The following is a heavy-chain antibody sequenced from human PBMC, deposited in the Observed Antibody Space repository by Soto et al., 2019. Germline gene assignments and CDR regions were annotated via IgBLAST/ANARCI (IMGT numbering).Heavy chain of an antibody. D-gene: IGHD3-10*01. CDR3: AHSGLWFGEPDAFDI. V-gene: IGHV2-5*02. CDR1: GFSLSTSGVG. CDR2: IYWDDDK. Sequence: QITLKESGPTLVKPTQTLTLTCTFSGFSLSTSGVGVGWIRQPPGKALEWLALIYWDDDKRYSPSLKSRLTITQDPSKNQAVLTMTNMDPVDTATYYRAHSGLWFGEPDAFDIWGQGTMVTVSS. J-gene: IGHJ3*02.